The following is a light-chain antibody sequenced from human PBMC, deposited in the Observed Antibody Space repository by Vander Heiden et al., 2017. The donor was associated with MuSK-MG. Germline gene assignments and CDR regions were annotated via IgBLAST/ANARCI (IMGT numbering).Light chain of an antibody. Sequence: QSALTQPPSASGSPGQSVTISCTGTSSDVGAYNYVSWYQQHPGKPPKLIIFEVSKRPSGVPDRFSGSKSGNTASLTVSGLQTEDEADYYCSSHAGTTVAFGGGTKLTVL. V-gene: IGLV2-8*01. J-gene: IGLJ2*01. CDR1: SSDVGAYNY. CDR2: EVS. CDR3: SSHAGTTVA.